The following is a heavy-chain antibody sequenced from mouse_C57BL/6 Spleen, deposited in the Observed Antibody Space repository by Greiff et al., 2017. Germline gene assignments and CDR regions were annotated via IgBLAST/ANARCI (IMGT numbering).Heavy chain of an antibody. CDR2: IHPNSGST. V-gene: IGHV1-64*01. CDR3: ARESGNYGYFDY. D-gene: IGHD2-1*01. Sequence: QVQLQQPGAELVKPGASVKLSCKASGYTFTRYWMHWVKQRPGQGLEWIGMIHPNSGSTNYNEKFKSKATLTVDKSSSTAYMQLSSLTSEDSAVYYCARESGNYGYFDYWGQGTTLTVSS. CDR1: GYTFTRYW. J-gene: IGHJ2*01.